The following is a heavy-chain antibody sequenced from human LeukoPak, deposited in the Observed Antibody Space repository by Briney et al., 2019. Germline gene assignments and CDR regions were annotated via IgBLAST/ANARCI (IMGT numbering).Heavy chain of an antibody. Sequence: GGSLTLSCAAYRLAVSGNYMSWVRQTPGNGLEWVSFISINTNTFYADSVRGRFTISRDTSKNTLLLHMSSLREEDSAVYYCCISQTWDHLFESWGQGTLVTVSP. CDR2: ISINTNT. D-gene: IGHD1-26*01. V-gene: IGHV3-53*01. J-gene: IGHJ4*02. CDR3: CISQTWDHLFES. CDR1: RLAVSGNY.